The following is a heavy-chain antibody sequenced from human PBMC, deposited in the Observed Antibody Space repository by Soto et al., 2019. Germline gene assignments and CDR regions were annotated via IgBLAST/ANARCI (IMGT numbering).Heavy chain of an antibody. Sequence: SETLSLACTVSGGSISSSSYYWGWIRQPPGKGLEWIGSIYYSGSTYYNPSLKSRVTISVDTSKNQFSLKLSSVTAADTAVYYCARLVFFLIAAADPRPYYFDYWGQGTLVTVSS. CDR2: IYYSGST. CDR3: ARLVFFLIAAADPRPYYFDY. J-gene: IGHJ4*02. V-gene: IGHV4-39*01. CDR1: GGSISSSSYY. D-gene: IGHD6-13*01.